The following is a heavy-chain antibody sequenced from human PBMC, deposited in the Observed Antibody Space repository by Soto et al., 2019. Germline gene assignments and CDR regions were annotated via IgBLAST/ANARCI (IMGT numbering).Heavy chain of an antibody. J-gene: IGHJ4*02. D-gene: IGHD4-17*01. Sequence: QVQLVQSGAEVKKPGASVKVSCKASGYTFTSYDINWVRQATGQGLEWMGWMNPSSGKTGYAQKFQGRVTMPRNTSISTAYMELSSLRSEETAVYYCARSTNDYGDRHWGQGTLVTVSS. V-gene: IGHV1-8*01. CDR1: GYTFTSYD. CDR2: MNPSSGKT. CDR3: ARSTNDYGDRH.